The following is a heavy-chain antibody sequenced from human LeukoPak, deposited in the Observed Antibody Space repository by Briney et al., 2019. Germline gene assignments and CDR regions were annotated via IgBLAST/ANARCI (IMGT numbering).Heavy chain of an antibody. CDR3: ARDFTIFGVVINWFDP. Sequence: GGSLRLSCAAAGFTFSSYSMNWVRQAPGKGLEWVSYISSSSSTIYYADSVKGRFTISRDNAKNSLYLQMNSLRAEDTAVYYCARDFTIFGVVINWFDPWGQGTLVTVSS. V-gene: IGHV3-48*01. D-gene: IGHD3-3*01. J-gene: IGHJ5*02. CDR2: ISSSSSTI. CDR1: GFTFSSYS.